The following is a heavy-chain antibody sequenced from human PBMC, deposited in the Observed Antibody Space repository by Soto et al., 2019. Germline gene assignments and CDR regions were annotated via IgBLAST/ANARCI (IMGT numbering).Heavy chain of an antibody. J-gene: IGHJ4*02. D-gene: IGHD5-18*01. Sequence: SETLSLTCTVSGGSISSYYWSWIRQPAGKGLEWIGRIYTSGSTNYNPSLKSRVTMSVDTSKNQFSLKVSSVTAADSAVYYWARDTEYSYGYYFDYWGQGTLVTVSS. CDR1: GGSISSYY. V-gene: IGHV4-4*07. CDR2: IYTSGST. CDR3: ARDTEYSYGYYFDY.